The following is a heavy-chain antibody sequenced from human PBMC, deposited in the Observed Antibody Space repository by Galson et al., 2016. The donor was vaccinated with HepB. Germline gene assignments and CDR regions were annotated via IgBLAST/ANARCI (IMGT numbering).Heavy chain of an antibody. Sequence: SETLSLTCGVSGDSISNTNWWSWVRQPPGKGLEWIGSIYYSGNTYYNTSLLSRVSVSIDTPKNQFSLKVTAVTAADAAVYYCMRHYSSGPRAVDSWGQGTLVTVSS. CDR3: MRHYSSGPRAVDS. D-gene: IGHD3-22*01. CDR2: IYYSGNT. V-gene: IGHV4/OR15-8*02. CDR1: GDSISNTNW. J-gene: IGHJ4*02.